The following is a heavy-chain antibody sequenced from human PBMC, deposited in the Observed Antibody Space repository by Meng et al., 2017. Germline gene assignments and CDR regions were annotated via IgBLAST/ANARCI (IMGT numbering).Heavy chain of an antibody. J-gene: IGHJ4*02. CDR3: ARWSIYCSGGSCYSFDY. CDR1: GGSISSSNW. Sequence: SAPRSVKPWGDPPLTFVVLGGSISSSNWWSWVRQPPGKGLEWIGEIYHSGSTNYNPSLKSRVTISVDKSKNQFSLKLSSVTAAGTAVYYCARWSIYCSGGSCYSFDYWGQGTLVTVSS. D-gene: IGHD2-15*01. CDR2: IYHSGST. V-gene: IGHV4-4*02.